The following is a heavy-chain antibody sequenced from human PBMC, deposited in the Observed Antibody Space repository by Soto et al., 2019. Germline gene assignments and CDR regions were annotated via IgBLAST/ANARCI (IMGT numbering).Heavy chain of an antibody. J-gene: IGHJ6*03. CDR3: ARDPGIAAAGTVSYYYYMDV. Sequence: GGSLRLSCAASGFTVSSYSMNWVRQAPGKGLEWVSYISSSSSTIYYADSVKGRFTISRDNAKNSLYLQMNSLRAEDTAVYYCARDPGIAAAGTVSYYYYMDVWGKGTTVTVSS. CDR2: ISSSSSTI. CDR1: GFTVSSYS. D-gene: IGHD6-13*01. V-gene: IGHV3-48*01.